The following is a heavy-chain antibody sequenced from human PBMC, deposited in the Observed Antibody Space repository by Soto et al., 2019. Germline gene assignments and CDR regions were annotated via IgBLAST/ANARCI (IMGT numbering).Heavy chain of an antibody. CDR3: ARDSYSSGWYSDYYYYGMDV. Sequence: SETLSLTSTVTGGSISSYYWSWIRQPPGKGLEWIGYIYYSGSTNYNPSLKSRVTISVDTSKNQFSLKLSSVTAADTAAYYCARDSYSSGWYSDYYYYGMDVWGQGTTVTVSS. CDR2: IYYSGST. J-gene: IGHJ6*02. V-gene: IGHV4-59*01. D-gene: IGHD6-19*01. CDR1: GGSISSYY.